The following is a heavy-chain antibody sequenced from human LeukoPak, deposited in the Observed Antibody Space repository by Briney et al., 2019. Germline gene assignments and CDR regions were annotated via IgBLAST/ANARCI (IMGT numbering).Heavy chain of an antibody. CDR3: ASGSGFYYFDY. Sequence: PGGSLRLSCAASGFTFSSYAMSWVRQAPGKGLEWVSAISGSGGSTYYADSVKGRFTISRDNAKNSLYLQMNSLRAEDTALYYCASGSGFYYFDYWGQGTLVTVSS. J-gene: IGHJ4*02. D-gene: IGHD3-10*01. V-gene: IGHV3-23*01. CDR2: ISGSGGST. CDR1: GFTFSSYA.